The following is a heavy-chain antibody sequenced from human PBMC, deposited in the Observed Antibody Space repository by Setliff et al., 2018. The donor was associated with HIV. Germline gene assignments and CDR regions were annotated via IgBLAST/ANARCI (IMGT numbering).Heavy chain of an antibody. CDR3: ARGITIFGVALNPEFDY. CDR2: MYSAGNI. J-gene: IGHJ4*02. V-gene: IGHV3-53*01. CDR1: GFSVSSTY. Sequence: GESLKISCAASGFSVSSTYMNWVRQAPGKGPEWLSIMYSAGNIYYADSVKGRFTISRDNVKNSLYLQMNSLRAEDTAVYYCARGITIFGVALNPEFDYWGQGTLVTVSS. D-gene: IGHD3-3*01.